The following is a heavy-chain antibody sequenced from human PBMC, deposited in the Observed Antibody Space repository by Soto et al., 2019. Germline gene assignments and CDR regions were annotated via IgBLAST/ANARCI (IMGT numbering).Heavy chain of an antibody. CDR1: GGTFSSYA. J-gene: IGHJ6*02. Sequence: QVQLVQSGAEVKKPGSSVKVSCKASGGTFSSYAISWVRQAPGQGLEWMGGIIPIFGTANYAQKFQGRVTITADKSTSTAYMELSSLRSEDTAVYYCAGSITISGVVISWYYYGMDVWGQGTTVTVSS. CDR2: IIPIFGTA. CDR3: AGSITISGVVISWYYYGMDV. V-gene: IGHV1-69*06. D-gene: IGHD3-3*01.